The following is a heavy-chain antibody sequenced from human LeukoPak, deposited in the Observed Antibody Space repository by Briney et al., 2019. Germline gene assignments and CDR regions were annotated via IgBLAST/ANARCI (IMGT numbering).Heavy chain of an antibody. J-gene: IGHJ5*02. Sequence: PGGSLRLSCAASGFTFSSYAMSWVRQAPGKGLEWVSAISGSGGSTYYADSVKGRFTISRDNSKNTLYLQMNSLRAEDTAVYYCAKDSFSHCSSTSCYTFNWFDPWGQGTLVTVSS. D-gene: IGHD2-2*02. CDR1: GFTFSSYA. CDR3: AKDSFSHCSSTSCYTFNWFDP. V-gene: IGHV3-23*01. CDR2: ISGSGGST.